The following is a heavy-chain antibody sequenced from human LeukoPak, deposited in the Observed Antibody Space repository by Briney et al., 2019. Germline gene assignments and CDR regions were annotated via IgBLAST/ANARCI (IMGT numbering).Heavy chain of an antibody. CDR1: GFTFSSYS. CDR3: ARVNGYYFDY. J-gene: IGHJ4*02. D-gene: IGHD2-8*01. V-gene: IGHV3-48*01. CDR2: ISSSSSTI. Sequence: RPGGPLRLSCAASGFTFSSYSMNWVRQAPGKGLEWVSYISSSSSTIYYSDSVKGRFTISRDNAKNSLYLQMNSLRAEGTAVYYCARVNGYYFDYWGQGTLVTASS.